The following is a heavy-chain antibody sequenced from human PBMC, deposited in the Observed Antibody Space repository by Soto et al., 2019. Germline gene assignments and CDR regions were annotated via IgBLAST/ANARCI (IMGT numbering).Heavy chain of an antibody. V-gene: IGHV4-39*01. CDR2: IYYSGST. D-gene: IGHD1-1*01. CDR3: SRLGGNLYWFDP. Sequence: QLQLQESGPGLVKPSETLSLTCTVSGGSISSSSYYWGWIRQPQGKGLEWIGSIYYSGSTYYNPSRKSLVTIAVDTSKNQFSLKLSSVTAADTDVYDCSRLGGNLYWFDPWGQGTLVTVSS. J-gene: IGHJ5*02. CDR1: GGSISSSSYY.